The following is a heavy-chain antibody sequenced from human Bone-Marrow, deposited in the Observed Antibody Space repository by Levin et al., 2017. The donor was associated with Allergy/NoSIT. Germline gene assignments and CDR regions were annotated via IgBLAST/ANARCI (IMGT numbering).Heavy chain of an antibody. Sequence: SSETLSLTCTVSGGSISSSSYYWGWIRQPPGKGLEWIGSIYYSGSTYYNPSLKSRVTISVDTSKNQFSLKLSSVTAADTAVYYCARQSARFLEWLLGVWGQGTLVTVSS. J-gene: IGHJ4*02. CDR2: IYYSGST. D-gene: IGHD3-3*01. V-gene: IGHV4-39*01. CDR3: ARQSARFLEWLLGV. CDR1: GGSISSSSYY.